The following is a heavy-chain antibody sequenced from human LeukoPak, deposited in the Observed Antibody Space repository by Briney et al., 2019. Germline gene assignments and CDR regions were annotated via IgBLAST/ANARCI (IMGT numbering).Heavy chain of an antibody. V-gene: IGHV4-34*01. CDR3: ARVMITFGGVIVPFDY. D-gene: IGHD3-16*02. J-gene: IGHJ4*02. CDR1: GGSFSGYY. Sequence: SETLSLTCAVYGGSFSGYYWSWIRQPPGKGLEWIGEINHSGSTNYNPSLKSRVTISVDTSKNQFSLKLCSVTAADTAVYYCARVMITFGGVIVPFDYWGQGTLVTVSS. CDR2: INHSGST.